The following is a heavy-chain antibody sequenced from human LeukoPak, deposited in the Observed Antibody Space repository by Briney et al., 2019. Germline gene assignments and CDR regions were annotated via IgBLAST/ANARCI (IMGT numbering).Heavy chain of an antibody. CDR2: IDWDDDK. V-gene: IGHV2-70*04. J-gene: IGHJ4*02. CDR1: GFSLSTSGMR. Sequence: SGPTLVNPTQPLTLTCTFSGFSLSTSGMRVSWIRQPPVKALEWLARIDWDDDKFYSTSLKTRLTISKDTSKNQVVLTMTNMDPVDTATYYCARGIAVAGNFDHWGQGTLVTVSS. CDR3: ARGIAVAGNFDH. D-gene: IGHD6-19*01.